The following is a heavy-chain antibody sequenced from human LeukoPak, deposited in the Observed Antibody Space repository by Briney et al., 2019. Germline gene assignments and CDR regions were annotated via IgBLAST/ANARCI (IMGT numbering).Heavy chain of an antibody. Sequence: GGSLRLSCAASGFTFSSYGKHWVRQAPGKGLEWVAVISYDGSNKYYADSVKGRFTISRDNSKNTLYLQMNSLRAEDTAVYYCAKDVAGMDVWGQGTTVTVSS. CDR1: GFTFSSYG. CDR2: ISYDGSNK. J-gene: IGHJ6*02. D-gene: IGHD2-21*01. CDR3: AKDVAGMDV. V-gene: IGHV3-30*18.